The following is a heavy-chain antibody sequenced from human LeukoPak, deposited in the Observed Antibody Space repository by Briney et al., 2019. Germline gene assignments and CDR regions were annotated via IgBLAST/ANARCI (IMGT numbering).Heavy chain of an antibody. CDR1: GFTFSSYS. CDR3: ARRDSSGYYYRFDY. V-gene: IGHV3-21*01. J-gene: IGHJ4*02. D-gene: IGHD3-22*01. CDR2: ISSSSSCI. Sequence: PGGSLRLSCAASGFTFSSYSMNWVRQAPGKGLEWVSSISSSSSCIYYADSVKGRFTISRDNAKNSLYLQMNSLRAEDTAVYYCARRDSSGYYYRFDYWGQGTLVTVSS.